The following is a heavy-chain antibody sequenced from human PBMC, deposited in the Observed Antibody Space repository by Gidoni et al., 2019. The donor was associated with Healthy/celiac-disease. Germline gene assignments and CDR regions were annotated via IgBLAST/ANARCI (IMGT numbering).Heavy chain of an antibody. J-gene: IGHJ6*03. Sequence: EVQLVESGGGLVQPGRSLRLSCAASGFTFDDYAMHWVRQAPGKGLELFSGISWNSGSIGYADSVKGRFTISRDNAKNSLYLQMNSLRAEDTALYYCAKQGAGTYYYYYYYMDVWGKGTTVTVSS. CDR2: ISWNSGSI. CDR3: AKQGAGTYYYYYYYMDV. CDR1: GFTFDDYA. D-gene: IGHD6-13*01. V-gene: IGHV3-9*01.